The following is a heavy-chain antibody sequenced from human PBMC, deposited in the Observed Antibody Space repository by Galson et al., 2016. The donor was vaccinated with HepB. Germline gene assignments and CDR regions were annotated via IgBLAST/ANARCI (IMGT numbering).Heavy chain of an antibody. D-gene: IGHD6-13*01. J-gene: IGHJ4*02. V-gene: IGHV3-20*01. CDR3: ARGPFLYSSSWYYFDY. CDR2: INWNGGRT. CDR1: GFTFDDHG. Sequence: SLRLSCAASGFTFDDHGLSWVRQVPGKGLEWVSGINWNGGRTGYADPLKGRFPISGENAKNSLYLQMNSLGAEDTALYHCARGPFLYSSSWYYFDYWGQGTLVTVSS.